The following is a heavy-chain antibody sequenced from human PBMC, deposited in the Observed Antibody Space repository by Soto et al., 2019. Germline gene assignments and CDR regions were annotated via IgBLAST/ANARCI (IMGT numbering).Heavy chain of an antibody. Sequence: ASVKVSCTASGYTFTSYAMHWVRQAPGQRLEWMGWINAGNGNTKYSQKFQGRVTITRDTSASTAYMELSSLRSEDTAVYYCARVHDEYYYGSAPLDLCYWVQGTLVTVSS. CDR2: INAGNGNT. D-gene: IGHD3-10*01. V-gene: IGHV1-3*01. J-gene: IGHJ4*02. CDR1: GYTFTSYA. CDR3: ARVHDEYYYGSAPLDLCY.